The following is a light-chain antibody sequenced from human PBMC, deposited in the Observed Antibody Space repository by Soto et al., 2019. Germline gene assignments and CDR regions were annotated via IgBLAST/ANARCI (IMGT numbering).Light chain of an antibody. V-gene: IGLV2-14*01. CDR3: SSYTSSSSSYV. Sequence: QSALTQPASVSGSPGQSITISCTGTSSDVGGYNYVSSYQQHPGKAPKLMIYDVSNRPSGVSNRFSGSKSGNTASLTISGLQAEDEADYYCSSYTSSSSSYVFGTGTKVTVL. CDR1: SSDVGGYNY. J-gene: IGLJ1*01. CDR2: DVS.